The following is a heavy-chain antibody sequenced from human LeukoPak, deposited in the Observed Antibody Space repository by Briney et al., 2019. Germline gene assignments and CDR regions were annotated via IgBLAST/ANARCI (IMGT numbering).Heavy chain of an antibody. V-gene: IGHV3-30*02. D-gene: IGHD3-3*01. Sequence: GGSLRLSCAASGFTFSSYGMHWVRQAPGKGLEWVAFIRYDGSNKYYADSVKGRFTISRDNSKNTLYLQMNSLRAEDTAVYYCAKETPHSLRWNPFDYWGQGTLVTVSS. J-gene: IGHJ4*02. CDR3: AKETPHSLRWNPFDY. CDR1: GFTFSSYG. CDR2: IRYDGSNK.